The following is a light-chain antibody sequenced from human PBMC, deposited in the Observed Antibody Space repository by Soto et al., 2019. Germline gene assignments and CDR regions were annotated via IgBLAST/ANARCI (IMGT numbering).Light chain of an antibody. CDR2: TAS. Sequence: DIQMTQSPSSLSASVGDIVTITCRASQGIGNNLAWYQQKPGKVPKVLIYTASTLHSGVPSRFSGSGSGTDFTLTINSLQPEDVATYFCPKYDSVPWSFGQGTRVAI. CDR1: QGIGNN. CDR3: PKYDSVPWS. J-gene: IGKJ1*01. V-gene: IGKV1-27*01.